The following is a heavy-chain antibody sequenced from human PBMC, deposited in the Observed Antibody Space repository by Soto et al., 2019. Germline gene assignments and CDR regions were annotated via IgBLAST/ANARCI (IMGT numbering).Heavy chain of an antibody. J-gene: IGHJ4*02. CDR3: AKSLGGITEDGKRPHDY. V-gene: IGHV3-23*01. CDR2: ISGGGANT. D-gene: IGHD6-19*01. Sequence: EVQLLESGGGLVQPGGSLRLSCATSGFTFGSYGMSWVRQAPGKGLEWVSSISGGGANTYYVDSVKGRFTISRDNSKNTQYMQMNSLRAEDTAIYYCAKSLGGITEDGKRPHDYWGQGTLVTVSS. CDR1: GFTFGSYG.